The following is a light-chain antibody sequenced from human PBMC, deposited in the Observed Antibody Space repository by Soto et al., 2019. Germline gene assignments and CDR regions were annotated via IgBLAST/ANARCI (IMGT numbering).Light chain of an antibody. CDR1: QTISSH. V-gene: IGKV1-39*01. Sequence: DIQMTQSPSSLSASVGDRVIITCRASQTISSHLNWYQQKPGKAPNLLVYAASSVESGVPSRFTGSGSGTDFTLTISSLQPEDFATYFCQQSYTTPFTFGQGTRL. CDR3: QQSYTTPFT. CDR2: AAS. J-gene: IGKJ5*01.